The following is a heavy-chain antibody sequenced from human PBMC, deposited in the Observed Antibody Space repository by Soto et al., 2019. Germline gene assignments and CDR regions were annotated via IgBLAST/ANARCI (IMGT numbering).Heavy chain of an antibody. V-gene: IGHV1-8*01. J-gene: IGHJ5*02. CDR2: MNPNSGNT. D-gene: IGHD6-13*01. CDR3: ARGRFLYSSSRNVKGGWFDP. CDR1: GYTFTSYD. Sequence: QVQLVQSGAEVKKPGASVKVSCKASGYTFTSYDINWERQATGQGLEWMGWMNPNSGNTGYAQKFQGRVTMTRNTSISTAYMELSSLRSEDTAVYYCARGRFLYSSSRNVKGGWFDPWGQGTLVTVSS.